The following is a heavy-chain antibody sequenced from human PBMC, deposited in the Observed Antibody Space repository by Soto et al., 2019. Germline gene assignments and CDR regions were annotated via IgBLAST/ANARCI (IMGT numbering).Heavy chain of an antibody. J-gene: IGHJ4*02. V-gene: IGHV6-1*01. CDR1: GDSVSSNSAA. Sequence: LLTQSQTLSLTCAISGDSVSSNSAAWNWIRQSPSRGLEWLGRTYYRSKWYNDYAVSVKSRITINPDTSKNQFSLQLNSVTPEDTAVYYCAKGGSGSYYPPYYYDSSGYARSVDYWGQGTLVTVSS. CDR3: AKGGSGSYYPPYYYDSSGYARSVDY. D-gene: IGHD3-22*01. CDR2: TYYRSKWYN.